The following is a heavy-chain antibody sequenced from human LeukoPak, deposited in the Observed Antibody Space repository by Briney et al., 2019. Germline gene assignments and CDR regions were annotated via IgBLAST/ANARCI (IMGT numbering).Heavy chain of an antibody. Sequence: ASVKVSCTASGYTFTSYGISWVRQAPGQGLEWMGWISAYNGNTNYAQKLQGRVTMTTDTSTSTAYMELRSLRSDDTAVYYCVSSQYCSGGSCYFEPYYYYGMDVWGQGTTVTVSS. CDR1: GYTFTSYG. J-gene: IGHJ6*02. D-gene: IGHD2-15*01. CDR2: ISAYNGNT. CDR3: VSSQYCSGGSCYFEPYYYYGMDV. V-gene: IGHV1-18*01.